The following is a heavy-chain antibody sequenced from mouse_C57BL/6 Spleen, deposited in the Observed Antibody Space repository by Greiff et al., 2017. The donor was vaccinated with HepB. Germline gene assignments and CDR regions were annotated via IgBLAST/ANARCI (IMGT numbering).Heavy chain of an antibody. CDR2: ISSGGDYI. CDR1: GFTFSSYA. D-gene: IGHD1-1*01. Sequence: EVQLVESGEGLVKPGGSLKLSCAASGFTFSSYAMSWVRQTPEKRLEWVAYISSGGDYIYYADTVKGRFTISRDNARNTLYLQMSSLKSEDTAMYYCVLYYGSSYGFAYWGQGTLVTVSA. J-gene: IGHJ3*01. CDR3: VLYYGSSYGFAY. V-gene: IGHV5S21*01.